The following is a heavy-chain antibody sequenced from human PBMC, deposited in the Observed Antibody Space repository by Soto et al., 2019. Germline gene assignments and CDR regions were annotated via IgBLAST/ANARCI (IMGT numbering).Heavy chain of an antibody. J-gene: IGHJ6*01. CDR1: GFTFSSYG. CDR2: IWYDGSNK. V-gene: IGHV3-33*01. D-gene: IGHD3-3*01. CDR3: ARDQSNDFWSGYYHHYYYGMDV. Sequence: QVQLVESGGGVVQPGRSLRLSCAASGFTFSSYGMHWVRQAPGKGLEWVAVIWYDGSNKYYADSVKGRFTISRDNSKNTLYLQMNSLRAEDTAVYYCARDQSNDFWSGYYHHYYYGMDVW.